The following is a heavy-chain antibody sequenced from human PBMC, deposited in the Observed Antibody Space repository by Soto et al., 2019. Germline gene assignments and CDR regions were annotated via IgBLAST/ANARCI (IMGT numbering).Heavy chain of an antibody. CDR1: GGSISSYY. CDR3: ARDTLRFHHPGGDYYYGMDV. CDR2: IYTSGST. D-gene: IGHD3-3*01. V-gene: IGHV4-4*07. J-gene: IGHJ6*02. Sequence: SETLSLTCTVSGGSISSYYWSWIRQPAGKGLEWIGRIYTSGSTNYNPSLKSRVTMSVDASKNQFSLKLSSVTAADTAVYYCARDTLRFHHPGGDYYYGMDVWGQGTTVTVSS.